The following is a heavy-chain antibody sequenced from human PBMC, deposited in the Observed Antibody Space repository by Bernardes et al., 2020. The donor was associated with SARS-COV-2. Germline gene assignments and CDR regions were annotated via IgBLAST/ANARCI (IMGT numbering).Heavy chain of an antibody. CDR3: ATAGDYRFDY. CDR2: INPDGSTT. Sequence: GGSLRLSCAAPGFTFSNYLMHWGRQAPGKGLVWVSRINPDGSTTNYADSVKGRFTISRDNAKNTLYLQMNSPRAEDTAVYYCATAGDYRFDYWGQGTLLTVSS. D-gene: IGHD4-17*01. CDR1: GFTFSNYL. J-gene: IGHJ4*02. V-gene: IGHV3-74*01.